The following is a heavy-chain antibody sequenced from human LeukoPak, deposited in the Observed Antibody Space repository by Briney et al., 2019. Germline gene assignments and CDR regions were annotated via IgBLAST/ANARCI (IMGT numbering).Heavy chain of an antibody. CDR1: GFTLSSYG. Sequence: GGSLRLSCAASGFTLSSYGMHWVRQAPGKGLEWVAVISYDGSNKYYADSVKGRFTISRDNSKNTLYLQMNSLRAEDTAVYYCAKGILWRWLQSLFDYWGQGTLVTVSS. V-gene: IGHV3-30*18. CDR2: ISYDGSNK. D-gene: IGHD5-24*01. J-gene: IGHJ4*02. CDR3: AKGILWRWLQSLFDY.